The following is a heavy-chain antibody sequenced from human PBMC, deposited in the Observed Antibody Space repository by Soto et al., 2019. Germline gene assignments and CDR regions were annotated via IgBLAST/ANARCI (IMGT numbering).Heavy chain of an antibody. J-gene: IGHJ6*04. D-gene: IGHD4-4*01. V-gene: IGHV3-33*01. CDR1: GFTFSNYG. CDR2: IWSDGNNK. Sequence: HPGGSLRLSCAASGFTFSNYGMHWVRQAPGKGLEWVALIWSDGNNKYYADSVKGRFTISRDNSKNTQYLQMNSLRAEDTAVYYCARARSNSYYYGMDVWGEGTTVTVSS. CDR3: ARARSNSYYYGMDV.